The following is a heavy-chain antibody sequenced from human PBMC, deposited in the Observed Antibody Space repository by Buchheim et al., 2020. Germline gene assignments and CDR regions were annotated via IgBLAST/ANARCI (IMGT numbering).Heavy chain of an antibody. CDR1: GGSIRSSSYF. CDR2: IYSRGDR. Sequence: QLQLQESGPGLVKPSETLSLTCSVAGGSIRSSSYFWGWIRQPPGKGLEWIGSIYSRGDRYYNPSLKSRVTTSVDMSKNQFSLKLTSLTAADTAVYYCATPSRSQDFDYWGQGIL. CDR3: ATPSRSQDFDY. D-gene: IGHD2-15*01. V-gene: IGHV4-39*01. J-gene: IGHJ4*02.